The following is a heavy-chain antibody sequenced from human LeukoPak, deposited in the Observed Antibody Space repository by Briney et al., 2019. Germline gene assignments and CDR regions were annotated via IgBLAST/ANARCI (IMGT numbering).Heavy chain of an antibody. V-gene: IGHV3-30*03. CDR1: GFTFSSYG. CDR2: ISYDGSNK. J-gene: IGHJ4*02. Sequence: GGSLRLSCAASGFTFSSYGMHWVRQAPGKGLEWVAVISYDGSNKYYAGSVKGRFTISRDNAKNSLYLQMNSLRAEDTAVYYCASHYYGSGKFENWGQGTLVTVSS. CDR3: ASHYYGSGKFEN. D-gene: IGHD3-10*01.